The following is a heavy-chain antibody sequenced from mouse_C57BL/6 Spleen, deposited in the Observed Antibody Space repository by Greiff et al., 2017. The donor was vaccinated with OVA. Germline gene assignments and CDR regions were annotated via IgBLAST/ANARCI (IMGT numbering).Heavy chain of an antibody. CDR3: ARAMITTKKAWFAY. V-gene: IGHV5-16*01. CDR2: INYDGSST. Sequence: EVHLVESEGGLVQPGSSMKLSCTASGFTFSDYYMAWVRQVPEKGLEWVANINYDGSSTYYLDSLKSRFIISRDNAKNILYLQMSSLKSEDTATYYCARAMITTKKAWFAYWGQGTLVTVSA. CDR1: GFTFSDYY. J-gene: IGHJ3*01. D-gene: IGHD2-4*01.